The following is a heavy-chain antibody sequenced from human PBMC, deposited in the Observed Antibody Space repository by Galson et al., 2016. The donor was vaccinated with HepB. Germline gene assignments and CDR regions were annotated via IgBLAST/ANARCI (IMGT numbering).Heavy chain of an antibody. J-gene: IGHJ6*02. D-gene: IGHD3-10*01. CDR1: GFTFTDSL. CDR3: ARIRVGTSRSGSKLDHYYYAMDV. CDR2: ISESGRET. Sequence: SLRLSCAVAGFTFTDSLMAWVRQAPGKGLEWIATISESGRETFHSDTVKGRFTVSRDTPRKTMSLQMNGLRVEDTASYICARIRVGTSRSGSKLDHYYYAMDVWGQGTTVIVSS. V-gene: IGHV3-23*01.